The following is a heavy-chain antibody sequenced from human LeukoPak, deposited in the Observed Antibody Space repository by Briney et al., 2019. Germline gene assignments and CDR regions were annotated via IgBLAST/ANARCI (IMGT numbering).Heavy chain of an antibody. CDR1: GYRFTNYG. CDR2: ISAYTGNT. CDR3: AREAPSSSGADY. J-gene: IGHJ4*02. Sequence: GASVKVSCKASGYRFTNYGITWVRQAPGQGLEWMGWISAYTGNTNYAQKFQDRVSLTTDTSTNTAYMELRSLRSDDTAVYYCAREAPSSSGADYWGQGTPVTVSS. D-gene: IGHD2-2*01. V-gene: IGHV1-18*01.